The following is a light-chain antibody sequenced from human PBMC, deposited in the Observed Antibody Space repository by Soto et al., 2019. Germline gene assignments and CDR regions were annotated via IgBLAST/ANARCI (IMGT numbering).Light chain of an antibody. Sequence: MVVAQAPGTLSLSPGERATLSCRASQSVSKWYVAWYQVKPGQAPRLVIYGASSRATGIPDRFSGGGSGTEFTLSISSLQPEDFAVYYCQHYVMLPFPFGRGTKVDIK. CDR1: QSVSKWY. V-gene: IGKV3-20*01. CDR3: QHYVMLPFP. J-gene: IGKJ2*01. CDR2: GAS.